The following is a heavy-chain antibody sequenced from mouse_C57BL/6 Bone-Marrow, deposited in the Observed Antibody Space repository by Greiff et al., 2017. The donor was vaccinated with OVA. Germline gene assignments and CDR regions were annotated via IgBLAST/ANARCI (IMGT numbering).Heavy chain of an antibody. CDR3: ANASSPDYYAMDY. V-gene: IGHV14-3*01. J-gene: IGHJ4*01. CDR2: IDPANGNT. D-gene: IGHD1-1*01. Sequence: VQLQQSVAELVRPGASVKLSCTASGFNIKNTYMHWVKQRPEQGLEWIGRIDPANGNTKYAPKFQGKAPITADTSSNTAYLQLSSLTSEDTAIYYCANASSPDYYAMDYWGQGTSVTVSS. CDR1: GFNIKNTY.